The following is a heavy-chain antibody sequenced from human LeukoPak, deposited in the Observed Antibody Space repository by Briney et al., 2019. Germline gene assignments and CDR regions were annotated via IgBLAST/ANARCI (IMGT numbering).Heavy chain of an antibody. Sequence: KSGGSLRLSCAASGFTFSSHGMHWVRQAPGKGLEWVAVIWYDGSNKYYADSVKGRFTISRGNSKNTLYLQMNSLRVEDTAVYYCAGSIAVAGTIDYWGQGTLVTVSS. D-gene: IGHD6-19*01. CDR3: AGSIAVAGTIDY. CDR1: GFTFSSHG. V-gene: IGHV3-33*01. CDR2: IWYDGSNK. J-gene: IGHJ4*02.